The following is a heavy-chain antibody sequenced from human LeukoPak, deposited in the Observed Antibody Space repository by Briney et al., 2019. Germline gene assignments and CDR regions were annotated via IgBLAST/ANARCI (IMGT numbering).Heavy chain of an antibody. Sequence: PGGSLRLSCAASGFTFSSYWMSWVRQAPGKGLEWVANIKQDGSEKYYVDSVKGRFTISRDNAKNSLYLQMNSLRAEDTAVYYCARDRYCSGGSCYLVRSAFDIWGQGTMVTVSS. CDR3: ARDRYCSGGSCYLVRSAFDI. CDR1: GFTFSSYW. CDR2: IKQDGSEK. J-gene: IGHJ3*02. V-gene: IGHV3-7*01. D-gene: IGHD2-15*01.